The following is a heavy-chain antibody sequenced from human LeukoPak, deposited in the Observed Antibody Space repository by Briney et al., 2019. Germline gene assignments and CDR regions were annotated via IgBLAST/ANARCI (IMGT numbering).Heavy chain of an antibody. Sequence: ASVKVSCKASGGTFSSYAISWVRQAPGQGLEWMGWISAYNGNTNYAQKLQGRVTMTTDTSTSTAYMELRSLRSNDTAVYYCARSSDDYGDYGYYYYGMDVWGQGTTVTVSS. J-gene: IGHJ6*02. CDR2: ISAYNGNT. CDR1: GGTFSSYA. CDR3: ARSSDDYGDYGYYYYGMDV. D-gene: IGHD4-17*01. V-gene: IGHV1-18*01.